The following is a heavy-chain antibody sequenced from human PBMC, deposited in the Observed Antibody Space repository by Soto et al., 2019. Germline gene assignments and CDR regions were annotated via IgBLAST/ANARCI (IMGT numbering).Heavy chain of an antibody. J-gene: IGHJ4*02. CDR3: ARDSGGYCISTSRYGARD. CDR1: GFTFSNYY. CDR2: IWYDGSNK. V-gene: IGHV3-33*08. Sequence: PGGSLRLSCAASGFTFSNYYVHWVRQAPGKGLEWVAVIWYDGSNKYYADSVKGRFTISRDNSKNTLYLQMNSLRAEDTAVYYCARDSGGYCISTSRYGARDGGQGTLVTVPQ. D-gene: IGHD2-2*01.